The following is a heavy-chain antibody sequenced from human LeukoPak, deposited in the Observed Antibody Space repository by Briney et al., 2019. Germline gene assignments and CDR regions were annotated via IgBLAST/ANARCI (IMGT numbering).Heavy chain of an antibody. Sequence: PSETLSLTCAVYGGSFGGYYWSWIRQPPGKGLEWIGEINHSGSTNYNPSLKSRVTISVDTSKNQFSLKLSSVTAADTAVYYCARVRGYFDYWGQGTLVTVSS. J-gene: IGHJ4*02. CDR2: INHSGST. CDR3: ARVRGYFDY. D-gene: IGHD3-10*01. V-gene: IGHV4-34*01. CDR1: GGSFGGYY.